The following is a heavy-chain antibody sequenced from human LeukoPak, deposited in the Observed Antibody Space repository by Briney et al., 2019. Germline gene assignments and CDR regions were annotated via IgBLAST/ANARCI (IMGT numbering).Heavy chain of an antibody. CDR1: GFTFSRYW. J-gene: IGHJ4*02. CDR3: ARSIDY. CDR2: INQDGSAA. Sequence: PGGSLRLSCEASGFTFSRYWMSWVRQAPGKGPEWVANINQDGSAAFYVDSVKGRVTISRDNAKNSLHLQMYSLRAEDTAVYYCARSIDYWGQGTLVTVSS. V-gene: IGHV3-7*01.